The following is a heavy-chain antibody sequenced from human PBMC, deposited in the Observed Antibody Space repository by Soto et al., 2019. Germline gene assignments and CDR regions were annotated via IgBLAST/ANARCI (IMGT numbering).Heavy chain of an antibody. Sequence: HPXGSLGLAGAASGFTFSRYAIHGVRQAPGKGLEWVAVISRDGTNKYYVDSVKGRFTISRDNSRNTLYLQMNSLRHEDAAVYYCARSRSGAVADSFDFWGQGTLVTVYS. CDR3: ARSRSGAVADSFDF. J-gene: IGHJ4*02. CDR1: GFTFSRYA. D-gene: IGHD3-10*01. V-gene: IGHV3-30*04. CDR2: ISRDGTNK.